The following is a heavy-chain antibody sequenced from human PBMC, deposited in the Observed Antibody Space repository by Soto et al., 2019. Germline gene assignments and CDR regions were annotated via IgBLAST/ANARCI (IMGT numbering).Heavy chain of an antibody. CDR3: ARPGMTTVTNRYGMDV. D-gene: IGHD4-4*01. CDR2: IDPSDSDT. V-gene: IGHV5-10-1*01. CDR1: GYSFTSYW. J-gene: IGHJ6*02. Sequence: PGESLKISCNGSGYSFTSYWISWVRQMPGKGLKWMGRIDPSDSDTNYSPSFQGHVTISADKSISTAYLQWSSLKASDTAMYYCARPGMTTVTNRYGMDVWGQGTTVTVSS.